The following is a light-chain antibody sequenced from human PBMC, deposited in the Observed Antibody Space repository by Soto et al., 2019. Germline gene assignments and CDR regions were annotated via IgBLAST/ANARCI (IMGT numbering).Light chain of an antibody. J-gene: IGKJ5*01. V-gene: IGKV3-15*01. CDR3: QQYNNGPPVT. CDR2: GAS. Sequence: EIVMTQSPATLSVSPGERATLSCRASQSVSSNLAWYQQKPGQAPRLLIYGASTRATGIPAMFSGSGSGTEFTLTISSLQSEDFAVYYCQQYNNGPPVTFGQGTRLEIK. CDR1: QSVSSN.